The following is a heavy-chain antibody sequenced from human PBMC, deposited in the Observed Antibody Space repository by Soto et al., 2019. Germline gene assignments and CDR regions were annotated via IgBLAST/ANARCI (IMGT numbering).Heavy chain of an antibody. V-gene: IGHV2-5*02. CDR1: GLSLSSGGVG. J-gene: IGHJ4*02. CDR2: IYGADAQ. Sequence: QITLTESGPTLVKPTQTLTLTCTVSGLSLSSGGVGVAWIRQPPGKALEWLALIYGADAQRYSPSLKTRLTSTRDSFKSPVVLTLTNVDPVDTATYYCTHMVWFLFSESDRPDHWGPGTLVTVSS. CDR3: THMVWFLFSESDRPDH. D-gene: IGHD3-3*01.